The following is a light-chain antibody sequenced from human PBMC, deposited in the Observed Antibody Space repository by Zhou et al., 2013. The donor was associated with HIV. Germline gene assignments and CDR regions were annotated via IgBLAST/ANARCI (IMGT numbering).Light chain of an antibody. J-gene: IGKJ4*01. CDR3: QHSHERPLS. CDR1: QSIGNW. V-gene: IGKV1-5*01. CDR2: GAS. Sequence: DIQLTQSPSTLSASVGDRVTITCRASQSIGNWLAWYQQTAGKAPKVLIFGASNLQFRFPPRFRGSGFGTDFTLTITNLQPEDVATYYCQHSHERPLSFGGGTKVGI.